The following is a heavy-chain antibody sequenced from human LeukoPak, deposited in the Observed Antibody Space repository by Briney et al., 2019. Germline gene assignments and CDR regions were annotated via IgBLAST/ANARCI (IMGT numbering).Heavy chain of an antibody. CDR2: INPSGGST. Sequence: ASVKVSCKASGGTFSSYAISWVRQAPGQGLEWMGIINPSGGSTSYAQKFQGRVTMTRDTSTSTVYMELSSLRSEDTAVYYCARGVGGYQARYFDYWGQGTLVTVSS. V-gene: IGHV1-46*01. J-gene: IGHJ4*02. CDR1: GGTFSSYA. D-gene: IGHD5-18*01. CDR3: ARGVGGYQARYFDY.